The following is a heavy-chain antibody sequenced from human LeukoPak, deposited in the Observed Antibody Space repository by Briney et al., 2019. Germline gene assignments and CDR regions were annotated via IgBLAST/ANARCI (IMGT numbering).Heavy chain of an antibody. V-gene: IGHV3-7*01. D-gene: IGHD6-13*01. CDR3: ARRIAAGEIDY. CDR1: GFTFSSYW. CDR2: IKQDGSEK. J-gene: IGHJ4*02. Sequence: PGGSLRLSCAASGFTFSSYWMGWVRQAPGKGLEWVDNIKQDGSEKYYVDSVKGRFTISRDNAKNSLYLQMNSLRAEDTAVYYCARRIAAGEIDYWGQGTLVTVSS.